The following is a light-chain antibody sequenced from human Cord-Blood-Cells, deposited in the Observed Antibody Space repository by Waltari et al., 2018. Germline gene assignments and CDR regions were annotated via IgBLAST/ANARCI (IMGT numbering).Light chain of an antibody. CDR1: SLRSYY. CDR2: GKN. Sequence: SSELTQDPAVSVALGQPVRITCQGDSLRSYYASWDQQKPRQAPVLVSYGKNNRPSGIPDRFSGSSSGNTASLTITGAQAEDEADYYCNSRDSSGNHEVFGGGTKLTVL. J-gene: IGLJ3*02. V-gene: IGLV3-19*01. CDR3: NSRDSSGNHEV.